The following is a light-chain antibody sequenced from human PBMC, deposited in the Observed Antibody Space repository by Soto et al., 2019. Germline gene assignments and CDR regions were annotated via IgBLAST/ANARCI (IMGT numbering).Light chain of an antibody. CDR2: GAS. Sequence: EIVMTQSPATLSVSPGESATLSCRASQSDSSNLAWYQQKPGQTPRLLIHGASTRATRIPGRFSGSGSGTEFTLTISSLQSEDFAVYYCQQYKNWPLTFGGGTKVEIK. V-gene: IGKV3D-15*01. J-gene: IGKJ4*01. CDR3: QQYKNWPLT. CDR1: QSDSSN.